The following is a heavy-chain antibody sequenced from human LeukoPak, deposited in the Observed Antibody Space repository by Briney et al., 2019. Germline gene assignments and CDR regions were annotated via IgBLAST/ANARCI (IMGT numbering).Heavy chain of an antibody. V-gene: IGHV3-48*03. J-gene: IGHJ6*02. D-gene: IGHD2/OR15-2a*01. CDR2: ISSSGSTI. CDR1: GFTVSSNY. CDR3: ARAFGTSNIYGMDV. Sequence: PGGSLRLSCAASGFTVSSNYMNWVRQAPGKGLEWVSNISSSGSTIYYADSVKGRFTISRDNARNSLYLQMHSLRAEDTAVYYCARAFGTSNIYGMDVWGQGTTVTVSS.